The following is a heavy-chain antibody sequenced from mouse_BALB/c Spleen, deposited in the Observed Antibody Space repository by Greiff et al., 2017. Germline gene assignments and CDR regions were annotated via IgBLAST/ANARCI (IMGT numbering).Heavy chain of an antibody. Sequence: VQLKQSGAELVKPGASVKLSCTASGFNIKDTYMHWVKQRPEQGLEWIGRIDPANGNTKYDPKFQGKATITADTSSNTAYLQLSSLTSEDTAVYYCARGMITTGYFDYWGQGTTLTVSS. CDR2: IDPANGNT. V-gene: IGHV14-3*02. J-gene: IGHJ2*01. CDR1: GFNIKDTY. D-gene: IGHD2-4*01. CDR3: ARGMITTGYFDY.